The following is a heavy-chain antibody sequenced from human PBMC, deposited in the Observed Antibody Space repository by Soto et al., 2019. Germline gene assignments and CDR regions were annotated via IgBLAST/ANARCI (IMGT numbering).Heavy chain of an antibody. J-gene: IGHJ3*02. Sequence: PGGSLRLSCAASGFTFSNAWMSWVRQAPGKGLEWVGRIKSKTDGGTTDYAAPVKGRFTISRDDSKNTLYLQMNSLKTEDTAVYYCTTAEKWLFGVVPDAFDIWGQGTMVTVSS. CDR3: TTAEKWLFGVVPDAFDI. V-gene: IGHV3-15*01. CDR2: IKSKTDGGTT. CDR1: GFTFSNAW. D-gene: IGHD3-3*01.